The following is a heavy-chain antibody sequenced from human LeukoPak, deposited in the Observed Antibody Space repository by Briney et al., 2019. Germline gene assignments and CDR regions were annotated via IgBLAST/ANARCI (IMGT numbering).Heavy chain of an antibody. Sequence: GASVKVSCKASGGTFSSYAISWVRQAPGQGLEWMGRIIPILGIANYAQKFQGRVTITADKSTSTAYMELSSLRSEDTAVYYCARVPPAVAVAGTQLSYWGQGTLVTVSS. J-gene: IGHJ4*02. CDR2: IIPILGIA. CDR1: GGTFSSYA. V-gene: IGHV1-69*04. CDR3: ARVPPAVAVAGTQLSY. D-gene: IGHD6-19*01.